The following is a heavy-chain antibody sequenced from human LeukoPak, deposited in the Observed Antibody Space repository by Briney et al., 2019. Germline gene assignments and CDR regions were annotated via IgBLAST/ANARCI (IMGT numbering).Heavy chain of an antibody. J-gene: IGHJ4*02. CDR3: ARDDRDIVVVPAAIAFDY. V-gene: IGHV1-69*04. Sequence: SVKVSCKASGYTFTSYYMHWVRQAPGQGLEWMGRIIPILGIANYAQKFQGRVTITADKSTSTAYMELSSLRSEDTAVYYCARDDRDIVVVPAAIAFDYWGQGTLVTVSS. D-gene: IGHD2-2*02. CDR1: GYTFTSYY. CDR2: IIPILGIA.